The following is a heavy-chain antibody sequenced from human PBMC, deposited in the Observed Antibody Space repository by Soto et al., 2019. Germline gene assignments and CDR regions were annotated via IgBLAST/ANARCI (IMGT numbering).Heavy chain of an antibody. CDR3: ARLNGHCVITNCHGYFGTDV. CDR1: GGSVSSNSYS. Sequence: SETLSLTCTVSGGSVSSNSYSWCWIRQSTGKGLEWIGTIYSSENAYYNPSLLTRVTITVETSKNEFSLRLSYVTAADTAVYYCARLNGHCVITNCHGYFGTDVWGKGPTVTGSS. CDR2: IYSSENA. V-gene: IGHV4-39*01. J-gene: IGHJ6*04. D-gene: IGHD2-2*03.